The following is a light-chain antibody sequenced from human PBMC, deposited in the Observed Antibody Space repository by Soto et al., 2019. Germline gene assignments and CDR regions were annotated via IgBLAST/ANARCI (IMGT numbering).Light chain of an antibody. CDR1: SSDVGGYNY. CDR2: EVT. CDR3: CSYTTTSPYV. J-gene: IGLJ1*01. V-gene: IGLV2-14*01. Sequence: QSALTQPAYVSGSPGQSITISCNGSSSDVGGYNYVSWYQQTPGKAPQLIIYEVTNRPSGVSDRFSGSKSGNTASLTISGLQAEDEADYYCCSYTTTSPYVFGTGTKVTVL.